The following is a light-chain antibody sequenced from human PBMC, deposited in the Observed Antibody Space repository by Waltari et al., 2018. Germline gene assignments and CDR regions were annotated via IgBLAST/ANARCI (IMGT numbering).Light chain of an antibody. J-gene: IGLJ1*01. CDR3: QVWDSGSDHYV. V-gene: IGLV3-9*01. CDR1: NIGKKN. Sequence: SYELTQPPSVSVALGQTATIPCGGNNIGKKNVHWYQQKAGQAPVLVIYRDSNRPSGIPERFSGSNSRNAATLTISRVQADDAADYYWQVWDSGSDHYVFGTGTKVTVL. CDR2: RDS.